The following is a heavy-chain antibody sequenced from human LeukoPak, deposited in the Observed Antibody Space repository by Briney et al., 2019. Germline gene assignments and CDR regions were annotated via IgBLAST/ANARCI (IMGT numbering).Heavy chain of an antibody. CDR2: ISSSSSYT. V-gene: IGHV3-11*06. CDR1: GFTFSDYY. CDR3: ARDDYGDQGGSEY. J-gene: IGHJ4*02. Sequence: PGGSLRLSCAASGFTFSDYYMSWIRQAPGKGLEWVSYISSSSSYTSYADSVKGRFTISRDNAKNSLYLQMNSLRAEDTAVYYCARDDYGDQGGSEYWGQGTLVTVSS. D-gene: IGHD4-17*01.